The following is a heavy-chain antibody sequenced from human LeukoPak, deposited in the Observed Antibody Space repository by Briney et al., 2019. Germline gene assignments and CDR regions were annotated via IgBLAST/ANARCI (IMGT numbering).Heavy chain of an antibody. V-gene: IGHV4-61*02. CDR1: GGSISSGSYY. Sequence: SETLSLTCTVSGGSISSGSYYWSWIRQPAGKGLEWIGRIYTSGSTNYNPSLKSRVTISVDTSKNQFSLKLSSVTAADTAVYYCATADSSGYYSISFDYWGQGTLVTVSS. J-gene: IGHJ4*02. CDR2: IYTSGST. CDR3: ATADSSGYYSISFDY. D-gene: IGHD3-22*01.